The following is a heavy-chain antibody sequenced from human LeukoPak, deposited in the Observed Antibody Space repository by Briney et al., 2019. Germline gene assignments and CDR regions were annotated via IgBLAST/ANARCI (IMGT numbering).Heavy chain of an antibody. Sequence: GGSLRLSCAASGFTFSSYRMNWVRQAPGKGLEWVSYISSSSSTIYYADSVKGRFTISRDNSKNTLYLQMKSLRAEDTAVYYCAKGGGYEAQYYYYYLDVWGKGTTVTISS. D-gene: IGHD5-12*01. CDR3: AKGGGYEAQYYYYYLDV. CDR2: ISSSSSTI. V-gene: IGHV3-48*01. CDR1: GFTFSSYR. J-gene: IGHJ6*03.